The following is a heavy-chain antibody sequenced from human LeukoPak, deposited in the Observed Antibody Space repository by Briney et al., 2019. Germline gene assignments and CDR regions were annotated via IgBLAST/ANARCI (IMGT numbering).Heavy chain of an antibody. CDR2: ISSSGSYT. CDR3: AREGYCSGGTCSTGVGY. V-gene: IGHV3-21*01. Sequence: GGSLRLSCAASGFTFSSYSMNWVRQAPGKGLEWVSSISSSGSYTYYADSVKGRFTISRDNAKNSLYLQMNSLRDEDTAVYYCAREGYCSGGTCSTGVGYWGQGTLVTVSS. J-gene: IGHJ4*02. CDR1: GFTFSSYS. D-gene: IGHD2-15*01.